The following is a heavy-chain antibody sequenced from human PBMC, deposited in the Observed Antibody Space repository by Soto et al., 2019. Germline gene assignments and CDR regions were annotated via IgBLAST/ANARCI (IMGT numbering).Heavy chain of an antibody. J-gene: IGHJ6*02. CDR1: GGSISSYY. V-gene: IGHV4-59*01. CDR2: IYYSGGT. D-gene: IGHD2-8*02. CDR3: ARDRGYWYGMDV. Sequence: QVQLQESGPGLVKPSETLSLTCTVSGGSISSYYWSWIRQPPGKGLEWIGYIYYSGGTNYNPSLKSRVTISVDTSKNQFSLKLSSVTAADTAVYYCARDRGYWYGMDVWGQGTTVTVSS.